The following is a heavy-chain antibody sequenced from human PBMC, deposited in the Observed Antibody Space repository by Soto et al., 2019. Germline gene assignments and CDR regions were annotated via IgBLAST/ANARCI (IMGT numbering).Heavy chain of an antibody. J-gene: IGHJ4*02. Sequence: GGSLRLSCAASGFSFSCCAMSWVRQAPGKGLGWVAAISNNAVYTDYADSVKGRFTISRDNSKNTLYLQMNSLRAEDTAVYYCARTISVLYYFDYWGQGTLVTVSS. V-gene: IGHV3-23*01. CDR2: ISNNAVYT. CDR3: ARTISVLYYFDY. CDR1: GFSFSCCA. D-gene: IGHD1-7*01.